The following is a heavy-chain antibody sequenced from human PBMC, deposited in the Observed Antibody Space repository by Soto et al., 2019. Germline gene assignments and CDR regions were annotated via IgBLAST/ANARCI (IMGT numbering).Heavy chain of an antibody. J-gene: IGHJ4*02. CDR2: INHSGST. Sequence: SETLSLTCAVYGGSFSGYYWTWIRQPPGTGLEWIGEINHSGSTNYNPSLKSRVTISVDTSKNQFSLKLTSVTAADTAVYYCARGPTTEKVDSWGQGILVTVSS. CDR3: ARGPTTEKVDS. CDR1: GGSFSGYY. V-gene: IGHV4-34*01.